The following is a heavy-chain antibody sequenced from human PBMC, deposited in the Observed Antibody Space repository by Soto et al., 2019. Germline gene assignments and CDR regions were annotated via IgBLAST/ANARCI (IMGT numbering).Heavy chain of an antibody. J-gene: IGHJ4*02. Sequence: PSETLSLTCAVSGGSISSGGYSWSWIRQPPGKGLEWIGYIYYSGSTYYNPSLKSRVTISVDTSKNQFSLKLSSVTAADTAVYYCASLLDGGDYFDYWGQGTLVTVSS. D-gene: IGHD3-10*01. V-gene: IGHV4-31*11. CDR2: IYYSGST. CDR1: GGSISSGGYS. CDR3: ASLLDGGDYFDY.